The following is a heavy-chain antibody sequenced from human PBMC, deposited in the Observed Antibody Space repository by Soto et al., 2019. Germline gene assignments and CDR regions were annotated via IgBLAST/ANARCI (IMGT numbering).Heavy chain of an antibody. CDR1: GGSVNSGGYS. CDR3: TRGVLA. V-gene: IGHV4-30-2*01. CDR2: ISPSGRP. D-gene: IGHD2-8*01. J-gene: IGHJ5*02. Sequence: QVQLQESGSRLVRPSQTVSLTCSVSGGSVNSGGYSWSWIRQPPGKGLEWIAFISPSGRPAYNPSLKSRVAISVDRSKNQISLELSSVTAADTAVYYCTRGVLAWGPGTRVTVSS.